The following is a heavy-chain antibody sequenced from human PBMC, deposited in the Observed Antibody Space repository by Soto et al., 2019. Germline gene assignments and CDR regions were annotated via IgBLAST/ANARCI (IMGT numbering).Heavy chain of an antibody. Sequence: SETLSLTCTVSGGSISSYYWSWIRQPPGKGLEWIGYIYYSGSTNYNPSLKSRVTISVDTSKNQFSLKLSSVTAADTAVYYCARTPVDIVATVYYFDYWGQGTLVTVSS. D-gene: IGHD5-12*01. V-gene: IGHV4-59*01. J-gene: IGHJ4*02. CDR1: GGSISSYY. CDR2: IYYSGST. CDR3: ARTPVDIVATVYYFDY.